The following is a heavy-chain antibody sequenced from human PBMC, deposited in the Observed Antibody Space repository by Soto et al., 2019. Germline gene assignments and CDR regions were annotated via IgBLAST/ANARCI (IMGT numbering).Heavy chain of an antibody. CDR1: GFALSTNGVG. CDR3: AHTLSSGDYVSWYFDL. V-gene: IGHV2-5*01. CDR2: IYWNDDK. D-gene: IGHD4-17*01. Sequence: QITLKESGPTLVKPTQTLTLTCTFSGFALSTNGVGVGWIRQSPGKALEWLALIYWNDDKRYSPSLESRLTIAKDTSKNQVVLTMTNMDPVDTATYYCAHTLSSGDYVSWYFDLWGRGTLVTVSS. J-gene: IGHJ2*01.